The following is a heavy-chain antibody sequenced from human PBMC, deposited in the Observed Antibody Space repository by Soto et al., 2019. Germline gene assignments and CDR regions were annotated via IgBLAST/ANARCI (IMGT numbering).Heavy chain of an antibody. CDR3: TRDCPSCGMDV. J-gene: IGHJ6*02. Sequence: PGGSLRLSCAASGFTFSDYYIDWVRQAPGKGLEWVGRVRSKPQSYITDYAASVEGRFTVSRDDSENSVFLQMNSLKPEDTATYYCTRDCPSCGMDVRGQGTTVTVSS. D-gene: IGHD6-6*01. CDR2: VRSKPQSYIT. CDR1: GFTFSDYY. V-gene: IGHV3-72*01.